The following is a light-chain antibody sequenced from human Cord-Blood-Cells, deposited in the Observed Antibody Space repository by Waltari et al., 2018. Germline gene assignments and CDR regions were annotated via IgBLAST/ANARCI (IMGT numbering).Light chain of an antibody. CDR3: AAWDDSLSGPV. CDR1: SSNIGSNY. CDR2: RNN. V-gene: IGLV1-47*01. Sequence: QSVLTQPPSASGTPEQRVTISCSGSSSNIGSNYVYWYQQLPGTAPKRRIYRNNQRPSGVPDRFSGSKSGTSASLAISRLRSEDEADYYCAAWDDSLSGPVFGGGTKLTVL. J-gene: IGLJ3*02.